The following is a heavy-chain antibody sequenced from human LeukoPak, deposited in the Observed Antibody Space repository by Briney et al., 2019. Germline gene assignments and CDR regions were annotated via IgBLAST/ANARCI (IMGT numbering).Heavy chain of an antibody. Sequence: GASVTVSCKASGYIFSGYYMHWLRQAPGQGLEWMGWINPSGGSTSYAQKFQGRVTMTRDMSTSTVYMELSSLRSEDTAVYYCASTISSSRTHRPLDYWGQGTLVTVSS. CDR1: GYIFSGYY. CDR2: INPSGGST. D-gene: IGHD6-6*01. CDR3: ASTISSSRTHRPLDY. V-gene: IGHV1-46*01. J-gene: IGHJ4*02.